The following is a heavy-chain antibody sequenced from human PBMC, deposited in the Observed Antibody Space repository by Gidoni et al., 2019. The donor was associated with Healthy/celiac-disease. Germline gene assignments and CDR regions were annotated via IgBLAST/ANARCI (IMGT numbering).Heavy chain of an antibody. CDR2: IYYSRST. CDR1: GGSISSYD. J-gene: IGHJ5*02. V-gene: IGHV4-59*08. CDR3: ARFTPEDIVVVPAAIGGVGFDP. Sequence: QVQLQESGSGLVKPSETLSLTCTVSGGSISSYDWSWLRQPPGKGLEWFGYIYYSRSTNYNPSLKSRVTISVDTSKNQFSLKLSSVTAADTAVYYCARFTPEDIVVVPAAIGGVGFDPWGQGTLVTVSS. D-gene: IGHD2-2*02.